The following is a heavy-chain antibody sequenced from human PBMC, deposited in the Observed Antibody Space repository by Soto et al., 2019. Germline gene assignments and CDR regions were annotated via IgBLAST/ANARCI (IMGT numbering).Heavy chain of an antibody. D-gene: IGHD3-10*01. V-gene: IGHV4-34*01. Sequence: QVQLQQWGAGLLKPSETLSLTCAVYGRSFSGYYWSWIRQPPGKGLEWIGELNDSGGTNYNASLKSRVTISGDTSKNQFSLKLSFVTAADTAMYYCARARGGVQDWGPGTLVTVSS. CDR2: LNDSGGT. CDR1: GRSFSGYY. CDR3: ARARGGVQD. J-gene: IGHJ1*01.